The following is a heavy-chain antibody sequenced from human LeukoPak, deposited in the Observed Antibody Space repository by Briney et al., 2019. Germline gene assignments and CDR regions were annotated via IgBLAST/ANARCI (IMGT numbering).Heavy chain of an antibody. CDR3: ARVSTTSRYGYYYYYGMDV. V-gene: IGHV1-69*13. CDR2: IIPIFGTA. J-gene: IGHJ6*02. Sequence: EASVKVSCKASGGTFSSYAISWVRQAPGQGLEWMGGIIPIFGTANYAQKFQGRVTITADESTSTAYMELSSLRSEDTAVYYCARVSTTSRYGYYYYYGMDVWGQGTTVTVSS. D-gene: IGHD1-1*01. CDR1: GGTFSSYA.